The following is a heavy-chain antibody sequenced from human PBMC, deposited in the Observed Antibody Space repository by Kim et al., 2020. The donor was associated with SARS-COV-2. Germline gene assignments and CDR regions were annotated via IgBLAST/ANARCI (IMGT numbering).Heavy chain of an antibody. CDR2: INPSGST. CDR3: PRGFDRDCCGNPSLAY. J-gene: IGHJ4*01. V-gene: IGHV4-34*01. CDR1: GGAFSGYY. D-gene: IGHD2-21*02. Sequence: SETLSLTCAVYGGAFSGYYLSWIRQPPGKGLEWVGVINPSGSTNSNPYLKSQVTMSIDTSKNQFSLTLSSVTAAAPDVYSFPRGFDRDCCGNPSLAYW.